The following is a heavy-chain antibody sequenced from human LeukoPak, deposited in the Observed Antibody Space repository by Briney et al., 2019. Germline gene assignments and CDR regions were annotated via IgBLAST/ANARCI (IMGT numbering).Heavy chain of an antibody. D-gene: IGHD3-10*01. CDR1: GGSISSGDYY. CDR3: ARGDELGYFDY. J-gene: IGHJ4*02. V-gene: IGHV4-39*07. CDR2: INHSGST. Sequence: MSSQTLSLTCTVSGGSISSGDYYWVWIRQPPGKGLEWIGEINHSGSTNYNPSLKSRVTISVDTSKNQFSLKLSSVTAADTAVYYCARGDELGYFDYWGQGTLVTVSS.